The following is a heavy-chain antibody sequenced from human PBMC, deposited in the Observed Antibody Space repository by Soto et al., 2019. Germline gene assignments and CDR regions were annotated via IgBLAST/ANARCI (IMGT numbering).Heavy chain of an antibody. CDR3: ARDQGYYDSSGYFHS. J-gene: IGHJ4*02. Sequence: GGSLRLSCAASGFTFSDYYMSWIRQAPGKGLEWVSYITSSGDAIYYADCVKGRFTISRDNAKNSLYLQMNSLRADDTAVYYCARDQGYYDSSGYFHSWGQGRLVTVSS. V-gene: IGHV3-11*01. D-gene: IGHD3-22*01. CDR1: GFTFSDYY. CDR2: ITSSGDAI.